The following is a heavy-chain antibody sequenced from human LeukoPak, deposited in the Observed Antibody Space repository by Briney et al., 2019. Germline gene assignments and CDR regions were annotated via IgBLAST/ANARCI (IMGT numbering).Heavy chain of an antibody. CDR2: ISGNGGST. CDR1: GFTFSSYA. J-gene: IGHJ6*02. D-gene: IGHD3-10*01. Sequence: GGSLRLSCAASGFTFSSYAMTWVRQAPGKGLEWVSGISGNGGSTYYADSVKGRFTISRDNSKNTLYLQMNSLRAEDTAVYYCAKRSRRLTIVRGVPREDVWGQGTTVTVSS. CDR3: AKRSRRLTIVRGVPREDV. V-gene: IGHV3-23*01.